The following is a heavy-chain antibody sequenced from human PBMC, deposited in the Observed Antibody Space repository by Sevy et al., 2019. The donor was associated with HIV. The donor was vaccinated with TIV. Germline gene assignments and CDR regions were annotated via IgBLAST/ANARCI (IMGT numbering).Heavy chain of an antibody. Sequence: VSVKVSCKASGYTFVNYAIHWVRQAPGQRLEWMGWINAGDGNTKFSQKFQGRVTITSDTSATTAYMELSSLRSEDTAVYYCARSTTVATIEATSGCDSWGQGTLVTVSS. CDR3: ARSTTVATIEATSGCDS. D-gene: IGHD5-12*01. J-gene: IGHJ4*02. V-gene: IGHV1-3*01. CDR1: GYTFVNYA. CDR2: INAGDGNT.